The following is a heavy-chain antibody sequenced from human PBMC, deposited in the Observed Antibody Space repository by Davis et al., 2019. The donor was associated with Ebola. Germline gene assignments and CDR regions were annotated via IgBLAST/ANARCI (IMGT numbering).Heavy chain of an antibody. CDR3: AKEAYLGTGEYYFDY. CDR2: ISGSGGST. J-gene: IGHJ4*02. V-gene: IGHV3-23*01. D-gene: IGHD3-16*01. CDR1: GFTFSNAW. Sequence: PGGSLRLSCAASGFTFSNAWMSWVRQAPGKGLEWVSAISGSGGSTYYADSVKGRFTISRDNSKNTLYLQMNSLRAEDTAVYYCAKEAYLGTGEYYFDYWGQGTLVTVSS.